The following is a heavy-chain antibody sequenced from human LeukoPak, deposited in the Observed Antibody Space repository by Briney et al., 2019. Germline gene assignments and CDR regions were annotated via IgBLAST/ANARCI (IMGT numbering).Heavy chain of an antibody. Sequence: SETLSLTCAVYGGSFSGYYWSWIRQPPGKGLEWIGEINHSGSTNYNPSLKSRVTISVDTSKNQFSLKLSSVTAADTAVYYCAKGAVASSSSEFDYWGQGTLVTVSS. CDR2: INHSGST. V-gene: IGHV4-34*01. D-gene: IGHD6-6*01. J-gene: IGHJ4*02. CDR1: GGSFSGYY. CDR3: AKGAVASSSSEFDY.